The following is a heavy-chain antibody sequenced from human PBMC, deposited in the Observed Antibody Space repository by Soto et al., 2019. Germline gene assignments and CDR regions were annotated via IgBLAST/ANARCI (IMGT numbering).Heavy chain of an antibody. CDR1: GYSFTSYW. CDR3: ASLSSSWSCEPPRGPYYYGMDV. Sequence: GESLKISCKGSGYSFTSYWISWVRQMPGKGLEWMGRSDPSDSYTNYSPSFQGHVTISADKSISTAYLQWSSLKASDTAMYYCASLSSSWSCEPPRGPYYYGMDVWGQGTTVTVSS. J-gene: IGHJ6*02. D-gene: IGHD6-13*01. V-gene: IGHV5-10-1*01. CDR2: SDPSDSYT.